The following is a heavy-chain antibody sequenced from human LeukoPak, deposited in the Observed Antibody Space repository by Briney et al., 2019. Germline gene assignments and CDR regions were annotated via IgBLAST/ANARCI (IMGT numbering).Heavy chain of an antibody. CDR1: GFTFSNAW. D-gene: IGHD3-22*01. CDR2: IKSKTDGGTT. Sequence: GGSLRLSCAASGFTFSNAWMSWVRQAPWKGLEWVGRIKSKTDGGTTDYAAPVKGRFTISRDDSRNTLYLQMNSLKTEDTAVYYCTTYYYDSSGYFSGSDYWGQGTLVTVSS. J-gene: IGHJ4*02. V-gene: IGHV3-15*01. CDR3: TTYYYDSSGYFSGSDY.